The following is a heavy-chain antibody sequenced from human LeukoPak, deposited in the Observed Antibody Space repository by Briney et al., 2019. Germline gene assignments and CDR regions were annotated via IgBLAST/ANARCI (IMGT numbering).Heavy chain of an antibody. CDR2: ISAGGYPI. Sequence: PGGSLRLSCTGSGFTFNDYYMSWVRQAPGKGLEWLSFISAGGYPIYYADSVRGRFTIPRDTAKNSLYLQMNSLRVEDTAVYYCVMTAGPPTDHWGQGALVTVSS. CDR3: VMTAGPPTDH. V-gene: IGHV3-11*04. CDR1: GFTFNDYY. J-gene: IGHJ4*01.